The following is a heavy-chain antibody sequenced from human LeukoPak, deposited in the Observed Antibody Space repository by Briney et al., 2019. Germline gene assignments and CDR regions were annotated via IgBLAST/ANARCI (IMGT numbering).Heavy chain of an antibody. J-gene: IGHJ4*02. D-gene: IGHD1-7*01. V-gene: IGHV3-48*03. CDR3: ARDRLFGNLPDY. CDR1: GFTFSSYE. Sequence: GGSLRLSCAASGFTFSSYEMNWVRQAPGKGLEWISYISRSGSSISYEDSVKGRFTISSDNAKNSLNLQMNSLRAEDTAVYYCARDRLFGNLPDYWGQGTLVTVSS. CDR2: ISRSGSSI.